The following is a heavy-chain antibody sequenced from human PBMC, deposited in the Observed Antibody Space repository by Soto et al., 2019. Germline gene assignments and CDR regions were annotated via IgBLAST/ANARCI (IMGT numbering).Heavy chain of an antibody. CDR1: GGSISSSYY. CDR2: IYYSGST. V-gene: IGHV4-39*01. Sequence: QLQLQESGPGLVKPSETLSLTCTVSGGSISSSYYWGWIRQPPGKGLEWIGSIYYSGSTYYNPSLKSRVTMAFATSTTHSSLKLNSVTAAATAVYSCARYQAGYHDASANYDAGWSDPWGQGTLVTVSS. D-gene: IGHD3-22*01. J-gene: IGHJ5*02. CDR3: ARYQAGYHDASANYDAGWSDP.